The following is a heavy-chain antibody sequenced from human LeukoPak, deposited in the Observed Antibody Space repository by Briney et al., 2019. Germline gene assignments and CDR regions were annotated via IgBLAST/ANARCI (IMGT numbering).Heavy chain of an antibody. V-gene: IGHV3-30*18. CDR2: ISYDGSNK. J-gene: IGHJ4*02. CDR3: AKDRVATIKGVYSFDY. D-gene: IGHD5-12*01. CDR1: GFTFSNYA. Sequence: HPGGSLRLSCAASGFTFSNYAIHWVRQAPGKGLEWVAVISYDGSNKYYADSVKGRFTISRDNSKNTVYLQMNSLRPEETAVYYCAKDRVATIKGVYSFDYWGQGTLVTVSS.